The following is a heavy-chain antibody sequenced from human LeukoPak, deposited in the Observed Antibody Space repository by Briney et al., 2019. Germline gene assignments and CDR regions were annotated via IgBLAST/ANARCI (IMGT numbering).Heavy chain of an antibody. CDR2: IWNDGSRQ. J-gene: IGHJ4*02. V-gene: IGHV3-33*01. Sequence: GGYLRLSCAASGFSFSSYGMHWVRQAPGKELDWVAVIWNDGSRQEYADSVKGRFTISRDDSKNTLYLQMNSLRVEDTAVYYCAREASGYYRDFWGQGTLVTVSS. D-gene: IGHD3-3*01. CDR1: GFSFSSYG. CDR3: AREASGYYRDF.